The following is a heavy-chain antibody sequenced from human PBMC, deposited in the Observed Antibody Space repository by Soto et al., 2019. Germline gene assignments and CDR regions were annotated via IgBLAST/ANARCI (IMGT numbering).Heavy chain of an antibody. D-gene: IGHD2-15*01. CDR3: AKDCGGGSCYFDY. CDR2: ISYDGSNK. Sequence: GGSLRLSCAASGFTFSSYGMHWVRQAPGKGLEWVAVISYDGSNKYYADSVKGRFTISRDNSKNTLYLQMNSLRAEDTAVYYCAKDCGGGSCYFDYWGQGTLVTVSS. CDR1: GFTFSSYG. J-gene: IGHJ4*02. V-gene: IGHV3-30*18.